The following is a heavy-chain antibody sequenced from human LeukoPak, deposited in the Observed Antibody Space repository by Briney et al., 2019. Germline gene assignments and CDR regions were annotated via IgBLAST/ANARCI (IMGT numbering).Heavy chain of an antibody. CDR2: IIPIFGTA. V-gene: IGHV1-69*13. J-gene: IGHJ6*03. Sequence: RRASVKVSCKASGGTFSNYAISWVRQAPGQGLEWMGGIIPIFGTANYAQKFQGRVTITADESTSTAYMELSSLRSEDTAVYYCARPLTGDRYYYYMDVWGKGTTVTISS. CDR3: ARPLTGDRYYYYMDV. D-gene: IGHD7-27*01. CDR1: GGTFSNYA.